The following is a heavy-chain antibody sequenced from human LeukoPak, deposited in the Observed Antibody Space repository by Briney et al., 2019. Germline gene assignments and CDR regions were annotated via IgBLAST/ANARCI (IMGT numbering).Heavy chain of an antibody. CDR3: ASYSPSRFCGGDCFVDY. D-gene: IGHD2-21*02. J-gene: IGHJ4*02. CDR2: INTNTGNP. Sequence: ASVKVSCKASGYTFTSYAMNWVRQAPGQGLEWMGWINTNTGNPTYAQGFTGRFVFSLDTSVSTAYLQISSLKAEDTAVYYCASYSPSRFCGGDCFVDYWGQGTLVTVSS. CDR1: GYTFTSYA. V-gene: IGHV7-4-1*02.